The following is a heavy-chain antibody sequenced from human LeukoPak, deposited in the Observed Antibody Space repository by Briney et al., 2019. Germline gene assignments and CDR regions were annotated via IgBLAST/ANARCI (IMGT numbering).Heavy chain of an antibody. V-gene: IGHV1-18*01. Sequence: GASVKVSCKASGFTFTSYGISWVRQAPGQGLEWMGWINTYNGNTNYVQKLQGRVTMTTDTSTSTAYMELRSLRSDDTAVYYFARGSPGLFPTPPGGYYLEYWGQGTL. D-gene: IGHD2-21*01. CDR1: GFTFTSYG. J-gene: IGHJ4*02. CDR3: ARGSPGLFPTPPGGYYLEY. CDR2: INTYNGNT.